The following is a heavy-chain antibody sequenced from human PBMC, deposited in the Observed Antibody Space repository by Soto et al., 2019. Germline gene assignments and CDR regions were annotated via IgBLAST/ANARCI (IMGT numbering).Heavy chain of an antibody. CDR1: GVSITDCS. D-gene: IGHD3-16*01. Sequence: VQLHQSGPGLVKPSATLSLTCTVSGVSITDCSYTWIRQSAGEVMESIGRVYTSRHTTINPSLKRRVTMSVDRSKKQIALNLTSVTAAGTAVYYCATTRGRWFFDSWGQGTLVTVSS. J-gene: IGHJ4*02. V-gene: IGHV4-4*07. CDR3: ATTRGRWFFDS. CDR2: VYTSRHT.